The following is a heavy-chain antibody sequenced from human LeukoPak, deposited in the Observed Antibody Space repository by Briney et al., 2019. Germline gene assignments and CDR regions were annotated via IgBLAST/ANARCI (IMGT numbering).Heavy chain of an antibody. Sequence: GGSLRLSCAASGFTFNTYVMHWVRQAPGKGLEWVAGLSQDGSNQYYADSVKGRFTISRDNSKDTLYVQMNSLTIDDTAVYFCARGANAFDIWGQGTMVTVSS. V-gene: IGHV3-30-3*01. J-gene: IGHJ3*02. CDR3: ARGANAFDI. CDR1: GFTFNTYV. CDR2: LSQDGSNQ.